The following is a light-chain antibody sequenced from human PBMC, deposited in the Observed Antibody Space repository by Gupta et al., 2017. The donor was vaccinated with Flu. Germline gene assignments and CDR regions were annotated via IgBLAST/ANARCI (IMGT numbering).Light chain of an antibody. CDR3: QQDYSTPIT. V-gene: IGKV4-1*01. CDR2: WAS. Sequence: DIVMTQSPDSLPVSLGERATINCKSSQSALYSSNNKNYLAWYQQKPGQPPKLLIYWASTRESGVPDRFSGSGSGTDFTLTISSLQAEDVAVYYCQQDYSTPITFGQGTRVEIK. J-gene: IGKJ5*01. CDR1: QSALYSSNNKNY.